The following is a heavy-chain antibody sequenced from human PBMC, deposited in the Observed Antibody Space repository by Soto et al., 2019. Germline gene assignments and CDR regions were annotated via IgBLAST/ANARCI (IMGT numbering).Heavy chain of an antibody. CDR1: GFTFEHYP. V-gene: IGHV3-23*01. CDR3: ARVRCSGGGCHPNWFDP. D-gene: IGHD2-15*01. J-gene: IGHJ5*02. Sequence: GGSLRLSCVVSGFTFEHYPMSWVRQTPEKGLEWVPSVSGGRGDNRFYAESVEGRFTVSRDNSKNTLYLQMNSLRVDDTALYYCARVRCSGGGCHPNWFDPWGQGALVTVSS. CDR2: VSGGRGDNR.